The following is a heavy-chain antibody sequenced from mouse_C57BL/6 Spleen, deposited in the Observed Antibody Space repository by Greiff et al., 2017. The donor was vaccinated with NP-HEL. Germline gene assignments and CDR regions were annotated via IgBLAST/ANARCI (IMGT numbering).Heavy chain of an antibody. J-gene: IGHJ2*01. V-gene: IGHV1-80*01. CDR1: GYAFSSYW. Sequence: QVQLQQSGAELVKPGASVKISCKASGYAFSSYWMNWVKQRPGKGLEWIGQIYPGDGDTNYNGKFKGKATLTADKSSSTAYMQLSSLTSEDSAVYFCARSDYGSFFDDWGQGTTLTVSS. CDR2: IYPGDGDT. CDR3: ARSDYGSFFDD. D-gene: IGHD1-1*01.